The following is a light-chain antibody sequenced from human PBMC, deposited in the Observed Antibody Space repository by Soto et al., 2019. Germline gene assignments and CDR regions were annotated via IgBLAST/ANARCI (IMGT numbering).Light chain of an antibody. CDR3: QQRSNWPPPFT. CDR1: QSVSSY. J-gene: IGKJ3*01. V-gene: IGKV3-11*01. CDR2: DAS. Sequence: EIVWTQSPATLSLSPGERATLSCRASQSVSSYLAWYQQKPGQAPRLLIYDASNRATGIPARFSGSGSGTDFTLTISSLEPEDFAVYYCQQRSNWPPPFTFGPGTKVDIK.